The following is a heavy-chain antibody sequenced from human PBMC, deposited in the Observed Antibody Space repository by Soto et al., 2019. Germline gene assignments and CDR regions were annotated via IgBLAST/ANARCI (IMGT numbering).Heavy chain of an antibody. CDR2: IIPIFGTA. CDR3: ANQIVATNEQGDRAFDI. D-gene: IGHD5-12*01. CDR1: GGTFSSYA. V-gene: IGHV1-69*13. Sequence: SVKVSCKASGGTFSSYAISWVRQAPGQGLEWMGGIIPIFGTANYAQKFQGRVTITADESTSTAYMELSSLRSEDTAVYYCANQIVATNEQGDRAFDIWRQGTMVTVSS. J-gene: IGHJ3*02.